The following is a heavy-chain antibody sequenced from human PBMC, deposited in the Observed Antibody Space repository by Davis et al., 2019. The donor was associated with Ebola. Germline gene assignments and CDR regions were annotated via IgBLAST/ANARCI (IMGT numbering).Heavy chain of an antibody. CDR1: GGSISSSSHY. Sequence: MPGGSLRLSCTVSGGSISSSSHYWGWIRQPPGKGLEWIGSFYSSGSTYYNPSLKSRVTISVDTSKNQFSLKLSSVTAADTAVYYCARGVGAYYNMDVWGKGTTVTVSS. V-gene: IGHV4-39*01. CDR3: ARGVGAYYNMDV. CDR2: FYSSGST. J-gene: IGHJ6*03.